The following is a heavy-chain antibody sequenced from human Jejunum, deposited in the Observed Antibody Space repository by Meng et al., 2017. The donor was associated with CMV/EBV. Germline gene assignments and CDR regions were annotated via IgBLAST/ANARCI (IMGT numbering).Heavy chain of an antibody. CDR1: GFTFSSYW. D-gene: IGHD3-3*01. J-gene: IGHJ4*02. CDR3: GDFEAG. CDR2: ISNIGSFK. Sequence: LRISCAASGFTFSSYWIHWVRQAPGKGLVWVSSISNIGSFKACADSVKGRFTVSRDNAKNTAYLQMNSLTVEDAAVYYCGDFEAGWGQGTLVTVSS. V-gene: IGHV3-74*01.